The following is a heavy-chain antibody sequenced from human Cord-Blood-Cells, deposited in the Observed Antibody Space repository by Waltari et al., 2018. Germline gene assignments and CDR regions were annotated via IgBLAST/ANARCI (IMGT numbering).Heavy chain of an antibody. CDR1: GGSISSSSYY. D-gene: IGHD1-26*01. CDR3: ARHQWELLFYFQH. V-gene: IGHV4-39*01. J-gene: IGHJ1*01. CDR2: IYYSGST. Sequence: QLQLQESGPGLVKPSETLSLTCTVPGGSISSSSYYWGWIRQPPGKGLEWIGSIYYSGSTYYNPSLKSRVTISVDTSKNQFSLKLSSVTAADTAVYYCARHQWELLFYFQHWGQGTLVTVSS.